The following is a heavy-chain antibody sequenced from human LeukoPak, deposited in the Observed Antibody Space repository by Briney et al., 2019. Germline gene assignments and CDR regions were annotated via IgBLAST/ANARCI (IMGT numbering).Heavy chain of an antibody. D-gene: IGHD3-16*01. V-gene: IGHV4-38-2*01. CDR2: IYQSGTT. Sequence: PSETLSLTCAVSGSSVSTNYYWGWIRQPPGKGLEWIGSIYQSGTTYYNPSLKSRVTMSIDTSRNQFSLKLTSVTAADTAIYYCARAFPVFDPWGQGTQVIVSS. CDR1: GSSVSTNYY. CDR3: ARAFPVFDP. J-gene: IGHJ5*02.